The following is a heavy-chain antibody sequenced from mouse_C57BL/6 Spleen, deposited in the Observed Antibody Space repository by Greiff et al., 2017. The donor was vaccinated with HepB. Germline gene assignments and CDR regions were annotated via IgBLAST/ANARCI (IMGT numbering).Heavy chain of an antibody. D-gene: IGHD1-1*01. CDR3: ARHGGGNYFDY. J-gene: IGHJ2*01. V-gene: IGHV2-6-1*01. CDR2: IRSDGST. Sequence: VKVVESGPGLVAPSQSLSITCTVSGFSLTSYGVHWIRQPPGKGLVWLVVIRSDGSTNYNSALKSRLNISKDNSKSQVFLKMNSLQTDDTARYYCARHGGGNYFDYWGQGTTLTVSS. CDR1: GFSLTSYG.